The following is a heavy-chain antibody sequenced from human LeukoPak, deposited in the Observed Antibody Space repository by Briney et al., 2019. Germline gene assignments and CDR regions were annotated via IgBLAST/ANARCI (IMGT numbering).Heavy chain of an antibody. CDR1: GFTFSSYW. Sequence: GGSLRLSCAASGFTFSSYWMSWVRQAPGKGLEWVANIKQDGSEKYYVDSVKGRFTISRDNSKNTLYLQMNSLRAEDTAVYYCAKDFGIAAAGIFDYWGQGTLVTVSS. J-gene: IGHJ4*02. V-gene: IGHV3-7*03. CDR3: AKDFGIAAAGIFDY. D-gene: IGHD6-13*01. CDR2: IKQDGSEK.